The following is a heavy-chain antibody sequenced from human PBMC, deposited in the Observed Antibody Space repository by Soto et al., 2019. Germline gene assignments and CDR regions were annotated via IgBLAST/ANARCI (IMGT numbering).Heavy chain of an antibody. CDR2: IDWDDDQ. CDR1: GFSLSTDGVG. V-gene: IGHV2-5*02. J-gene: IGHJ3*01. Sequence: KESGPTLVKPTQTVTLTCTFSGFSLSTDGVGVCWIRQPPGKALEWLALIDWDDDQRYSPSLKTRITITKDTSKNQVVLTMTNRDPVDTATYYWAHSYGATSWPKGTLEVWGQGTVVTVSS. D-gene: IGHD2-2*01. CDR3: AHSYGATSWPKGTLEV.